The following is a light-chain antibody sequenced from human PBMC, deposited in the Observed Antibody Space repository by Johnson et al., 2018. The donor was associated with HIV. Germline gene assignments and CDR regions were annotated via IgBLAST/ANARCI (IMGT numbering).Light chain of an antibody. Sequence: QSVLTQPPSVSAAPGQKVTISCSGSSSNIGNNYVSWYQVLPGTAPKLLIYENNKRPSGIPDRFSGSKSGTSATLGITGLQTGDEADYYCGTWDSSLSAHYIFGTGTKVTVL. J-gene: IGLJ1*01. CDR1: SSNIGNNY. CDR2: ENN. V-gene: IGLV1-51*02. CDR3: GTWDSSLSAHYI.